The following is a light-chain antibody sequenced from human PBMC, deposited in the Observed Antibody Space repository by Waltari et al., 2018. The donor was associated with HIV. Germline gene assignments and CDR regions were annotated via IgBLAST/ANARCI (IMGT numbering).Light chain of an antibody. Sequence: SYELTQPPSVSVSPGHTASITCSGEKLGDKYARLYQQKPGQSPVLVIYQNTKRPSGIPERFSGSNSGNTATLTISGTQAMDEADYYCQAWDSNTAGAVFGGGTKLTVL. CDR3: QAWDSNTAGAV. V-gene: IGLV3-1*01. CDR1: KLGDKY. CDR2: QNT. J-gene: IGLJ2*01.